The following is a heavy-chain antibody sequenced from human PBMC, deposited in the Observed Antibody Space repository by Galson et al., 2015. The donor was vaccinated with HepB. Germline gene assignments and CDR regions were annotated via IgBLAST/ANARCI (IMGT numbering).Heavy chain of an antibody. J-gene: IGHJ4*02. CDR2: ISGSGGST. CDR3: AKEGGKEGFAFGEFRY. D-gene: IGHD3-10*01. Sequence: SLRLSCAASGFTFSSYAMSWVRQAPGKGLEWVSSISGSGGSTYYADSVKGRFTISRDNSKNTLYLQMNSLRAEDTAVYYCAKEGGKEGFAFGEFRYWGQGTLVTVSS. V-gene: IGHV3-23*01. CDR1: GFTFSSYA.